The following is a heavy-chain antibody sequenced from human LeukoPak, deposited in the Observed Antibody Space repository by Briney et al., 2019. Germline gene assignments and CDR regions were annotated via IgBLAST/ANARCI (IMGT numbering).Heavy chain of an antibody. CDR2: ISYDGSNK. CDR3: AREHSGSYDY. D-gene: IGHD1-26*01. V-gene: IGHV3-30-3*01. CDR1: GFTFSNYA. J-gene: IGHJ4*02. Sequence: GGSLRLSCAASGFTFSNYAMSWVRQAPGKGLEWVAVISYDGSNKYYADSVKGRFTISRDNSKNTLYLQMNSLRAEDTAVYYCAREHSGSYDYWGQGTLVTVSS.